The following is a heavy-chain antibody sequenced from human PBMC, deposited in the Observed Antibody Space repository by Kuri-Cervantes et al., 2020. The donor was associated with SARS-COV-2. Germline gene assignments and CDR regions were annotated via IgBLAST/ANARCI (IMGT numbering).Heavy chain of an antibody. Sequence: GESLKISCAASGFTFSSYAMSWVRQAPGKGLEWVSAISGSGGSTYYADSVKGRFTISRDNSKNTLYLQMNSLRAEDTAVYYCAYGTYYDILTGYLDSDYWGQGTLVTVSS. CDR2: ISGSGGST. D-gene: IGHD3-9*01. V-gene: IGHV3-23*01. CDR1: GFTFSSYA. J-gene: IGHJ4*02. CDR3: AYGTYYDILTGYLDSDY.